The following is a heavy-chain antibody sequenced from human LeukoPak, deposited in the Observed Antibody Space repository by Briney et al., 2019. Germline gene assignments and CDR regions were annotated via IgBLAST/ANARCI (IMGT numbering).Heavy chain of an antibody. CDR2: VNGGDGNT. D-gene: IGHD4-11*01. CDR3: ATDLENSNSLFDY. V-gene: IGHV1-3*01. Sequence: GASVKVSCKASGYNFAGYAMHWVRQAPGQSLEWMGRVNGGDGNTKYSQNFQGRITITRDTSASTGYMELSSLTSEDTAVYYCATDLENSNSLFDYWGQGTLVTVSS. CDR1: GYNFAGYA. J-gene: IGHJ4*02.